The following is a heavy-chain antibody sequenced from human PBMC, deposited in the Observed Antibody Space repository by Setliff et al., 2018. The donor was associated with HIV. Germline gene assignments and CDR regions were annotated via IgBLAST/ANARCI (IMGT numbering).Heavy chain of an antibody. V-gene: IGHV4-31*11. CDR3: ARATTGYSSSWYDY. J-gene: IGHJ4*02. CDR1: GASFVGDNH. D-gene: IGHD6-13*01. CDR2: FMYTDIHYVNYLN. Sequence: SETLSLTCAVSGASFVGDNHWSWIRQTPERGLEWIAYFMYTDIHYVNYLNYRNPSLASRLSISVDKSKNQFSLKLTSVTAADTAVYYCARATTGYSSSWYDYWGQGTLVTVSS.